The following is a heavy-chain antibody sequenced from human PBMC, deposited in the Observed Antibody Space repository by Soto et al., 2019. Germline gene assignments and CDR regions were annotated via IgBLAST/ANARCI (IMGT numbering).Heavy chain of an antibody. V-gene: IGHV3-30*18. CDR1: GFTFSSYG. D-gene: IGHD5-12*01. J-gene: IGHJ6*02. CDR2: ISYDGSNK. Sequence: GGSLRLSCAASGFTFSSYGMHWVRQAPGKGLEWVAVISYDGSNKYYADSVKGRFTISRDNSKNTLYLQMNSLRAEDTAVYYCAKDRRGYSGYNYYYYYGMDVWGQGTTVTV. CDR3: AKDRRGYSGYNYYYYYGMDV.